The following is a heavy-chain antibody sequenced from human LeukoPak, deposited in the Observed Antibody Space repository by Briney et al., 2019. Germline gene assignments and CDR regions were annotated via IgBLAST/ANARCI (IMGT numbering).Heavy chain of an antibody. J-gene: IGHJ4*02. V-gene: IGHV4-34*01. CDR3: TRSFPGIVGAADF. Sequence: SETLSLTCAVYGGSSSAYYWTWIRQPPGKGLEWIGEINHGGSTNYNPSLKSRVTISVDTSKNQFSLKVTSMTAADTGVYYCTRSFPGIVGAADFWGQGTLVTVSS. CDR2: INHGGST. CDR1: GGSSSAYY. D-gene: IGHD1-26*01.